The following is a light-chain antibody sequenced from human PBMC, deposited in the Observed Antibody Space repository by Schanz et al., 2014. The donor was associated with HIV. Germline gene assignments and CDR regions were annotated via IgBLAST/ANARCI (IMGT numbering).Light chain of an antibody. CDR2: DVS. Sequence: QXALTQPASVSGSPGQSITISCTGTSSDVGGYNYVSWYQQHPGKAPKLMIYDVSNRPSGVSNRFSGSKSGNTASLTISGLQAEDEADYYCSSXXSSSTYFGGGTKLPVL. V-gene: IGLV2-14*01. CDR1: SSDVGGYNY. CDR3: SSXXSSSTY. J-gene: IGLJ2*01.